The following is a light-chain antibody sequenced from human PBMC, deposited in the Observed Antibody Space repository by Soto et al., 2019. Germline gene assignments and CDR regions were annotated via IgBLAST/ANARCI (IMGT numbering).Light chain of an antibody. J-gene: IGKJ1*01. Sequence: DIPMTQSPTSLPASVGDRVTITCRASQNVRSYLNWYQQKPGKAPNLLIYATSILQTGVPSRFSGTGTGTDFTLTINGLQPEDFATYFCQQCYTTRWTFGQGTMVEVK. CDR3: QQCYTTRWT. V-gene: IGKV1-39*01. CDR2: ATS. CDR1: QNVRSY.